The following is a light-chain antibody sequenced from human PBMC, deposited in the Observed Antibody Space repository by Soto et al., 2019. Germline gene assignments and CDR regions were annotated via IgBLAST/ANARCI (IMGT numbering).Light chain of an antibody. CDR2: WAS. CDR3: QQYYSSPPT. J-gene: IGKJ2*01. CDR1: QRVLYSSNNKNY. V-gene: IGKV4-1*01. Sequence: DIVMTQSPDSLAVSLGERATINCKSSQRVLYSSNNKNYLAWYQQKQGQPPKLLIYWASTRESGVPDRFSGSGSGTDFTLTISSLQAEDVAVYYCQQYYSSPPTFGQGTKLELK.